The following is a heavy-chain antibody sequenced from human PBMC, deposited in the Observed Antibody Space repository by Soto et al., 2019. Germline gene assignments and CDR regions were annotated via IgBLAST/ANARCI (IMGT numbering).Heavy chain of an antibody. CDR3: ATVDTAMVIDY. D-gene: IGHD5-18*01. Sequence: SETXSLTCTVSGGSISSYYWSWLRQPPGKGLEWIGYIYYSGSTNYNPSLKSRVTISVDTSKNQFSLKLSSVTAADTAVYYCATVDTAMVIDYWGQGTLVTVSS. J-gene: IGHJ4*02. V-gene: IGHV4-59*01. CDR2: IYYSGST. CDR1: GGSISSYY.